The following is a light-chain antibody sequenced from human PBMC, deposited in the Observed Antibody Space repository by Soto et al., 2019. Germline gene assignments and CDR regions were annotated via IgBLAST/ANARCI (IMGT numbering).Light chain of an antibody. Sequence: DIQMTQSPSSLSASVGDRVTITCRASQDTNNYLAWFQQKPGKVPKLLIYATFTLQSGVPSRFSGSGSGTDFPLTISSLQPEDFATYYCQNYGSAPWTFGQGTRVEVK. CDR2: ATF. J-gene: IGKJ1*01. CDR1: QDTNNY. CDR3: QNYGSAPWT. V-gene: IGKV1-27*01.